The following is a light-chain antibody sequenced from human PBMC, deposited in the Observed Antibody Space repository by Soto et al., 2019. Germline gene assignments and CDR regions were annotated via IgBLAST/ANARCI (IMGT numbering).Light chain of an antibody. CDR1: QSVGSN. CDR3: QQYNTRWT. V-gene: IGKV3-15*01. Sequence: EIVMTQSPATLSVSPGERATLSCRARQSVGSNLAWYQQKPGQAPRLLIYGASTRAAGIPARFSGSGSGIEFTLTISSLQSEDFAVYFCQQYNTRWTFGPGTKVEIK. CDR2: GAS. J-gene: IGKJ1*01.